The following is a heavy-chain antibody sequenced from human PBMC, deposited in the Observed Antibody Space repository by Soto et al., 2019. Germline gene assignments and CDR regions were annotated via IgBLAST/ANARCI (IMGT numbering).Heavy chain of an antibody. CDR1: GFTFSSYA. Sequence: QVQLVESGGGVVQPGRSLRLSCAASGFTFSSYALHWVRQAPGKGLDWVAVISSDVNDKYYADSVKGRFTISRDNSKNTLYLQMNSLRAEDTAVYYGARQKKRGVWLFDFWGQGTLVTVSS. D-gene: IGHD5-12*01. J-gene: IGHJ4*02. CDR2: ISSDVNDK. CDR3: ARQKKRGVWLFDF. V-gene: IGHV3-30-3*01.